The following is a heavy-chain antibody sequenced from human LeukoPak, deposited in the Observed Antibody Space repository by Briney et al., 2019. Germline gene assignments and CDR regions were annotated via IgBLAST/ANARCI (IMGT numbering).Heavy chain of an antibody. CDR1: GGSISSYY. V-gene: IGHV4-59*01. D-gene: IGHD1-14*01. CDR3: ARDNPSLPQGMDV. J-gene: IGHJ6*02. Sequence: PSETLSLTCTVSGGSISSYYWSWIRQPPGKGLEWIGYIYYSGSTNYNPSLKSRVTISVDTSKNQFSLKLSSVTAADTAVYYCARDNPSLPQGMDVWGQGTTVTVSS. CDR2: IYYSGST.